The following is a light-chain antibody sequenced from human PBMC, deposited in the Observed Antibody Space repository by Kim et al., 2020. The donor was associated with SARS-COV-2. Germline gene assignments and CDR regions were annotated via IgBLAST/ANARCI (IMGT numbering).Light chain of an antibody. Sequence: GPSITISCTGSSIDIGAYKFVSWYVPHPGKAPNIMIYDVSKRPSGVSTRFSGSKSGNTASLTISGLQPEDEADYYCSSHTSARTYVFGSGTKVTVL. J-gene: IGLJ1*01. CDR1: SIDIGAYKF. CDR2: DVS. V-gene: IGLV2-14*03. CDR3: SSHTSARTYV.